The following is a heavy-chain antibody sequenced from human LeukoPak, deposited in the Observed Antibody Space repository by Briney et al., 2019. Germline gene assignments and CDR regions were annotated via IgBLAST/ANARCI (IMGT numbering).Heavy chain of an antibody. D-gene: IGHD3-10*01. CDR2: INHSGST. CDR1: GGSFSGYY. Sequence: SETLSLTCAVYGGSFSGYYWIWIRQPPGKGLEWIGEINHSGSTNYNPSLKSRVTISVDTSKNQFSLKLSSVTAADTAVYYCARGGMVRGVNELDVWGQGTTVTVSS. J-gene: IGHJ6*02. V-gene: IGHV4-34*01. CDR3: ARGGMVRGVNELDV.